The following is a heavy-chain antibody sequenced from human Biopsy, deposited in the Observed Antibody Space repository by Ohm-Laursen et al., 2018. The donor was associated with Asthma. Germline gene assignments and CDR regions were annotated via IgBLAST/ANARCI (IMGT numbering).Heavy chain of an antibody. J-gene: IGHJ4*02. CDR1: GFTFDDYG. Sequence: SLRLSCAAAGFTFDDYGMSWVRQAPGKGPDWVSGINWNGGSTGYADSVKGRFTISRDNAKNSLYLQMNSLRAEDTAVYYCVRDVDLRSVYWGQGTLVTVSS. V-gene: IGHV3-20*04. D-gene: IGHD2-15*01. CDR2: INWNGGST. CDR3: VRDVDLRSVY.